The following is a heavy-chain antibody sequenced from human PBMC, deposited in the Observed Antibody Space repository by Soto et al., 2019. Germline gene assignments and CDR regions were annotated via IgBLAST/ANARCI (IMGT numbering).Heavy chain of an antibody. Sequence: QVQLQQWGAGLLKASETLSLTCAVYGGSFSDYYWSWIRQPPGKGLEWIGEINHSGSTNYNPSLKSRVTISVDTSKNQFSLNLSSVTAADTAVYHCARGRGYSGYAPFDYWGQGTLVTVSS. CDR2: INHSGST. V-gene: IGHV4-34*01. CDR1: GGSFSDYY. J-gene: IGHJ4*02. CDR3: ARGRGYSGYAPFDY. D-gene: IGHD5-12*01.